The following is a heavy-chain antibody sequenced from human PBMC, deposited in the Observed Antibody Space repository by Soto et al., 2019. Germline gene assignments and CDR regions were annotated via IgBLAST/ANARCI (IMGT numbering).Heavy chain of an antibody. D-gene: IGHD3-22*01. V-gene: IGHV4-39*01. J-gene: IGHJ5*02. CDR3: ARNAITMIVVVNNWFDP. CDR2: IDYSGST. CDR1: GGSISSSSFY. Sequence: SETLSLTCSVSGGSISSSSFYWGWIRQPPGKGLEWIGSIDYSGSTYYNPSLKSRVTISVDTSKNQFSLKLSSVTAADTALYYCARNAITMIVVVNNWFDPWGQGTLVTVSS.